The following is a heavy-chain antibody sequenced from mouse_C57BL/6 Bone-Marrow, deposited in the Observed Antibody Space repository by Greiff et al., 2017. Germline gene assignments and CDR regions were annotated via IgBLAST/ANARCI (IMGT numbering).Heavy chain of an antibody. D-gene: IGHD2-5*01. V-gene: IGHV14-3*01. CDR3: ARGGYSNYVGFAY. CDR1: GFNIKNTY. Sequence: EVQLQQSVAELVRPGASVKLSCTASGFNIKNTYMHWVKQRPEQGLEWIGRIDPANGNTKYAPKVKGKATITADTSSNTAYLQVSSLTSEDTAIYYCARGGYSNYVGFAYWCQGTLVTVSA. CDR2: IDPANGNT. J-gene: IGHJ3*01.